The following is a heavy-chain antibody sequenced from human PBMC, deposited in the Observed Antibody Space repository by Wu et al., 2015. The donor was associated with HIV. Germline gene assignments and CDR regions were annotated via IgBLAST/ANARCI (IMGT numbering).Heavy chain of an antibody. J-gene: IGHJ2*01. D-gene: IGHD6-19*01. CDR1: GGAFNKFS. Sequence: QVQLVQSGAEVKKPGSSVMVSCKSSGGAFNKFSITWVRRAPGQGLEWMGGVIPILGIPNYAQKFQGRITLSVDDSTATAYMELRRLRSDDTAVYYCASWFGAGIVVAGYRYFDLWGRGTLVTVSS. CDR3: ASWFGAGIVVAGYRYFDL. V-gene: IGHV1-69*12. CDR2: VIPILGIP.